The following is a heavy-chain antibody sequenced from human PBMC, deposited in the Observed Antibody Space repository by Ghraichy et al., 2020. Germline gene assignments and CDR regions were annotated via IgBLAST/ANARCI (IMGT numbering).Heavy chain of an antibody. V-gene: IGHV4-34*01. Sequence: SQTLSLTCGVSGGSLSGYYWSWIRQPPGKGLEWIGEMSHSGSTNSNPSLKSRVTIAIDTSRSQFSLKLTSVTAADTAVYYCAGASLTTSGFFDSWGQGTLVTVSA. D-gene: IGHD4-11*01. CDR3: AGASLTTSGFFDS. CDR2: MSHSGST. CDR1: GGSLSGYY. J-gene: IGHJ4*02.